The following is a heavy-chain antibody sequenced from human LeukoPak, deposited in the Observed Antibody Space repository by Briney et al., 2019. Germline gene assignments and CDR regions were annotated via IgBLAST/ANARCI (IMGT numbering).Heavy chain of an antibody. V-gene: IGHV3-21*01. D-gene: IGHD3-9*01. CDR1: GFTFSSYS. CDR3: ARDPPYYDILTGYYH. Sequence: GGSLRLSCAASGFTFSSYSMNWVRQAPGKGLEWDSSISSSSSYIYYADSVKGRFTISRDNAKNSLYLQMNSLRAEDTAVYYCARDPPYYDILTGYYHWGQGTLVTVSS. J-gene: IGHJ4*02. CDR2: ISSSSSYI.